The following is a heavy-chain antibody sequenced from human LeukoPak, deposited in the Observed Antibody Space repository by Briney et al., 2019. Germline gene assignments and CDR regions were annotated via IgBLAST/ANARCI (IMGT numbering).Heavy chain of an antibody. CDR2: INPNTGGA. CDR1: GYTFIDYY. CDR3: AKSQGSPARARPFDY. V-gene: IGHV1-2*02. J-gene: IGHJ4*02. Sequence: GASVKVSCTASGYTFIDYYIHWVRQAPGQGLEWMGWINPNTGGANYAQKFQGRVTVTRDTSITTAYIELSSLRSDDTAVYYCAKSQGSPARARPFDYWGQGTLVIVSS.